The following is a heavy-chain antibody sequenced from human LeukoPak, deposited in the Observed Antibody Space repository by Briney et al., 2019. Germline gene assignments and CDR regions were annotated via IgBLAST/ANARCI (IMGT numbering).Heavy chain of an antibody. J-gene: IGHJ4*02. CDR3: ARDRYYYDSSGYYYGAYYFDY. V-gene: IGHV4-4*07. Sequence: SETLSLTCTVSVGSISSYYWSWIRQPAGKGLEWIGRIYTSGSTNYNPSLKSRVTMSVDTSKNQFSLKLSSVTAADTAVYYCARDRYYYDSSGYYYGAYYFDYWGQGTLVTVSS. CDR2: IYTSGST. CDR1: VGSISSYY. D-gene: IGHD3-22*01.